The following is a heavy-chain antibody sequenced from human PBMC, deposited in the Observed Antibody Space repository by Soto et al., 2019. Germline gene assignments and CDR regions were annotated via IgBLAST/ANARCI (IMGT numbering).Heavy chain of an antibody. CDR2: IKSDGSST. Sequence: PGGSLRLSCAASGFTFSRHWMHWVRQAPGKGLVWVSSIKSDGSSTNYADSVKGRFTISRDNARNTLYLQMNSLRAEDTAVYYCARETWVQSTVVGSYYYGGMDVWGQGTTVTVSS. CDR1: GFTFSRHW. D-gene: IGHD1-26*01. CDR3: ARETWVQSTVVGSYYYGGMDV. J-gene: IGHJ6*02. V-gene: IGHV3-74*01.